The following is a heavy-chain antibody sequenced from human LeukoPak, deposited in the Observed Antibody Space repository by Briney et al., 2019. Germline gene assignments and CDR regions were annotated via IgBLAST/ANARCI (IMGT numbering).Heavy chain of an antibody. Sequence: GGSLRLSCAASGFTFSNYAMSWVRQAPGKGLEWVSDISGSGDNTYYADSVKGRFTISRDNSKDTLYLQMDSLRAEDTAVYYCARDPYSSSYYYFDYWGQGTLVTVS. CDR3: ARDPYSSSYYYFDY. J-gene: IGHJ4*02. V-gene: IGHV3-23*01. CDR1: GFTFSNYA. CDR2: ISGSGDNT. D-gene: IGHD6-13*01.